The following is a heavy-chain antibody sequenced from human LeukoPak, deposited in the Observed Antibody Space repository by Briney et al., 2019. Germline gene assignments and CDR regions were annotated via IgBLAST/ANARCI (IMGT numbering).Heavy chain of an antibody. V-gene: IGHV1-2*02. CDR3: ARGGIVLMVYAIATWFDP. CDR1: GYTFTGYY. Sequence: ASVKVSCKASGYTFTGYYMHWVRQAPGQGLEWMGWINPNSGGTNDAQKFQGRVTMTRDTSISTAYMELSRLRSDDTAVYYCARGGIVLMVYAIATWFDPWGQGTLVTVSS. J-gene: IGHJ5*02. CDR2: INPNSGGT. D-gene: IGHD2-8*01.